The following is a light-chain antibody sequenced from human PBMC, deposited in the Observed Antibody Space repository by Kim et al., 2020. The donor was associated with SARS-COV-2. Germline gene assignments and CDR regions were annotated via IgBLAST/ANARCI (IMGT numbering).Light chain of an antibody. V-gene: IGLV2-14*04. CDR3: SSYTTSSTSV. CDR1: NSDVGGYNY. J-gene: IGLJ3*02. Sequence: GQSITISGTGTNSDVGGYNYVSWYQQYPGKAPKLMIYDVYKRPSGISNRFSGSKSGNTASLTISGLQAEDEADYYCSSYTTSSTSVFGGGTQLTVL. CDR2: DVY.